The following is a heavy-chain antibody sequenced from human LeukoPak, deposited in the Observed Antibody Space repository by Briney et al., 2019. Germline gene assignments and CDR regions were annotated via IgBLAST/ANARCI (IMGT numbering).Heavy chain of an antibody. J-gene: IGHJ4*02. CDR1: GFTFSSYG. V-gene: IGHV3-30*03. Sequence: GGSLRLSCAASGFTFSSYGMHWVRQGPGKGLEWVAVISYDGSNKYYADSVKGRFTISRDNSKNTLYLQMNSLSAEDTAVYYCARREGEWLLLGSHYFDYWGQGTLVTVSS. D-gene: IGHD3-3*01. CDR2: ISYDGSNK. CDR3: ARREGEWLLLGSHYFDY.